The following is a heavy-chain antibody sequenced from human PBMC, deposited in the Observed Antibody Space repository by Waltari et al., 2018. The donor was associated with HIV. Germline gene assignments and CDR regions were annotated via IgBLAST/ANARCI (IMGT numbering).Heavy chain of an antibody. D-gene: IGHD3-16*01. CDR1: GFTFSDAW. Sequence: EVLLVESGGGLGKPGGSLRLSCAASGFTFSDAWMSWVRQAPGKGLEWVGRIKSNTDGGTTDYAAPVKGRFTISRDDSKATLYLEMNSLKTEDTAVYYCTTVGGGTRDYWRQGTLITVSS. CDR2: IKSNTDGGTT. CDR3: TTVGGGTRDY. J-gene: IGHJ4*02. V-gene: IGHV3-15*01.